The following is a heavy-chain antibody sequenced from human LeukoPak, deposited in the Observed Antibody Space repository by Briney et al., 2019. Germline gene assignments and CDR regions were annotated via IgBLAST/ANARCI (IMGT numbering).Heavy chain of an antibody. CDR1: GYSISSGYY. CDR2: IYHSGST. V-gene: IGHV4-38-2*01. Sequence: SETLSLTCAVSGYSISSGYYWGWIRQPPGKGLEWIGSIYHSGSTYYNPSLKSRVTISVDTSKNQFSLKLSSVTAADTAVYYCLKTLYYYESSGYHAGGAFDIWGQGTMVTVSS. J-gene: IGHJ3*02. D-gene: IGHD3-22*01. CDR3: LKTLYYYESSGYHAGGAFDI.